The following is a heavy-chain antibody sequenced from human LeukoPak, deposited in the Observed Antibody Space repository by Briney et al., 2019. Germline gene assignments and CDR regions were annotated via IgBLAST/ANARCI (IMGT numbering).Heavy chain of an antibody. CDR2: ISYDGSNK. J-gene: IGHJ4*02. CDR3: ARDSSSGWYISYFDY. CDR1: GFTFSSYA. D-gene: IGHD6-19*01. Sequence: PGGSLRLSYAASGFTFSSYAMHWVRQAPGKGLEWVAVISYDGSNKYYADSVKGRFTISRDNSKNTLYLQMNSLRAEDTAVYYCARDSSSGWYISYFDYWGQGTLVTVSS. V-gene: IGHV3-30-3*01.